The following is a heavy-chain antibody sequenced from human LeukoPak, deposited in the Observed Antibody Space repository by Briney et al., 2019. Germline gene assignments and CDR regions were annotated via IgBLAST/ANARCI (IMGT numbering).Heavy chain of an antibody. V-gene: IGHV4-34*01. CDR2: INHSGST. CDR3: ARCTYYYDSTGYYYWGGRFGDY. Sequence: QTLSLTCALYVGSSSGYYWSWIRQPPEKGREWIGEINHSGSTNYNPSLKSRVTLSVDTSKNHFSLKLSSVTAADAAVYYSARCTYYYDSTGYYYWGGRFGDYWGQGTLVTVSS. J-gene: IGHJ4*02. CDR1: VGSSSGYY. D-gene: IGHD3-22*01.